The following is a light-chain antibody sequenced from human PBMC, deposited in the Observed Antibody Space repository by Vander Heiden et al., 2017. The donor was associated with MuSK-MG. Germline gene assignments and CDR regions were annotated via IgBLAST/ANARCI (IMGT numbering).Light chain of an antibody. CDR3: QSYDSSLRGV. V-gene: IGLV1-40*01. CDR1: SSNIGAGYD. Sequence: QSVLTQPPSVSGAPGQRLTISCTGCSSNIGAGYDVHWYQQLPGTAPKLLIYGTSNRPSGVPDRFSGSKSGTSASLAITGLQAEDEADYYCQSYDSSLRGVFGGGTKLTVL. CDR2: GTS. J-gene: IGLJ3*02.